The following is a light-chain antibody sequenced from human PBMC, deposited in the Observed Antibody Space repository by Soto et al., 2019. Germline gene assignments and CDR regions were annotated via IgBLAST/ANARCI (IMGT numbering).Light chain of an antibody. CDR1: QSVSWW. CDR2: DAS. Sequence: DIQMTQSPSTLSAYVGDRLTITCRASQSVSWWLAWYQQKPGKAPKLLIYDASTLESGVPLRFSGSGSGTEFTLTISSLQPDDVATYYCQQYNNFRWTFGQGTKVEIK. V-gene: IGKV1-5*01. J-gene: IGKJ1*01. CDR3: QQYNNFRWT.